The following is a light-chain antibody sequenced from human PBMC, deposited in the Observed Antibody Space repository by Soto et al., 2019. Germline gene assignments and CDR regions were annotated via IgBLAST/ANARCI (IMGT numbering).Light chain of an antibody. V-gene: IGKV1-33*01. J-gene: IGKJ4*01. CDR3: QQTYAAPLT. CDR2: DAS. Sequence: DIQMTQSPSSLSASVGDRVTIACQASHNIYNYLNWYHQKPGKAPKLLIFDASNLERGVPSRFSGSGSRTHFSLSINNLQPEDVGTYFCQQTYAAPLTFGGGTKADIK. CDR1: HNIYNY.